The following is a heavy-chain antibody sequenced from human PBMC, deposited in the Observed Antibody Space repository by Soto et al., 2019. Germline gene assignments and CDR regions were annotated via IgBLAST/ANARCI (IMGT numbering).Heavy chain of an antibody. J-gene: IGHJ6*02. CDR1: GYTFTSYY. Sequence: ASVKVSCKASGYTFTSYYMHWVRQAPGQGLEWMGIINPSGGSTSYAQKFQGRVTMTRDTSTSTVYMELSSLRSEDTAVYYCCRDIVVVPAASTQYYYYYYGMDVWGQGTTVTVSS. D-gene: IGHD2-2*01. CDR2: INPSGGST. CDR3: CRDIVVVPAASTQYYYYYYGMDV. V-gene: IGHV1-46*01.